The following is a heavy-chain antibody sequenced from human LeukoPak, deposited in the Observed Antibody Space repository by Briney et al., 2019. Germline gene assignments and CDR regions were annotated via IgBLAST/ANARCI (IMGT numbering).Heavy chain of an antibody. CDR1: GGTFSSYA. CDR3: ARATMVRGVIDYFDY. Sequence: SVKVSCKASGGTFSSYAISWVRQAPGQGLEWMGGIIPIFGTANYAQKFQGRVTITADESTSTAYMELSRLRSDDTAVYYCARATMVRGVIDYFDYWGQGTLVTVS. D-gene: IGHD3-10*01. J-gene: IGHJ4*02. V-gene: IGHV1-69*13. CDR2: IIPIFGTA.